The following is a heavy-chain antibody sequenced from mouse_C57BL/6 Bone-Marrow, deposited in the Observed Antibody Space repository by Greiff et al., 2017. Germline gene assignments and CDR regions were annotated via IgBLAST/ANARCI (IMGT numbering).Heavy chain of an antibody. CDR3: ARWGTYYGSYYYARDY. D-gene: IGHD1-1*01. CDR1: GYTFTDSN. V-gene: IGHV1-18*01. Sequence: EVQLQQSGPELVKPGASVKIPCKASGYTFTDSNMDWVKQSHGKSLEWIGDINPNNGGTIYNQKFKGKATLTVDKSSSTAYMELRSLTSEDTAVXYCARWGTYYGSYYYARDYWGQGTSVTGSS. J-gene: IGHJ4*01. CDR2: INPNNGGT.